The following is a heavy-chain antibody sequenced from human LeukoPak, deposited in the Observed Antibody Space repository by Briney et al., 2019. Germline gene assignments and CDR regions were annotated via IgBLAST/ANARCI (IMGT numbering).Heavy chain of an antibody. J-gene: IGHJ4*02. V-gene: IGHV4-59*01. CDR3: AGGSGSYLGY. D-gene: IGHD1-26*01. CDR2: IYYSGST. Sequence: KTSETLCLTCTVSGGTISSYYWSWIRQPPGKGLEWIGYIYYSGSTNYNPSLKSRVTISVDTSKNQFSLKLSSVTAADTAVYYCAGGSGSYLGYWGQGTLVTVSS. CDR1: GGTISSYY.